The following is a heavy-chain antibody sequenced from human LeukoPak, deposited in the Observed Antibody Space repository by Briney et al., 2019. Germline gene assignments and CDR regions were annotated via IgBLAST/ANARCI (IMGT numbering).Heavy chain of an antibody. CDR1: GFTFDDYG. CDR2: INWNGGST. CDR3: VKGRCDGGCHTREFDY. D-gene: IGHD2-21*02. Sequence: PGGSLRLSCAASGFTFDDYGINSVRQAPGKWLELVSGINWNGGSTGYADSVKGRFTISRDNANNFLYLQMNSLTPEDTALYYCVKGRCDGGCHTREFDYWGQGTLVTVSS. V-gene: IGHV3-20*04. J-gene: IGHJ4*02.